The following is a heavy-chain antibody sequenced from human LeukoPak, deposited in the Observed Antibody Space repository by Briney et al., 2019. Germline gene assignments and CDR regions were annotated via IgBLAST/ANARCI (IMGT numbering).Heavy chain of an antibody. Sequence: GGSLRLSCAASGFTFSSYSMNWVRQAPGKGLEWVSSISSSSSYIYYADSVKGRFTISRDNAKNSLYLQMNSLRAEDTAVYYCARGIAAAGRGDYWGQGTLVTVSS. CDR1: GFTFSSYS. CDR3: ARGIAAAGRGDY. V-gene: IGHV3-21*01. CDR2: ISSSSSYI. D-gene: IGHD6-13*01. J-gene: IGHJ4*02.